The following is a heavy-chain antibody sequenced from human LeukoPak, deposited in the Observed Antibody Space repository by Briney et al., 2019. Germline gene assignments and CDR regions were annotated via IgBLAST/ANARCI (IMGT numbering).Heavy chain of an antibody. Sequence: SETLSLTCTVSGGSISSSSYYWGWIRQPPGKGLEWIGSIYYSGSTYYNPSLKSRVTISVDTSKNQFSLKLSSVTAADTAVYYCARTDCSSTSCYWYFDLWGRGTLVTASS. CDR1: GGSISSSSYY. D-gene: IGHD2-2*01. CDR3: ARTDCSSTSCYWYFDL. CDR2: IYYSGST. V-gene: IGHV4-39*01. J-gene: IGHJ2*01.